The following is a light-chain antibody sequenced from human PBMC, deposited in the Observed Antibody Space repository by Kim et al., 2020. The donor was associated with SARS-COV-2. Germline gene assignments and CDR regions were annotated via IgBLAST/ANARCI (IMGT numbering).Light chain of an antibody. CDR1: SLRSYY. CDR2: GKN. J-gene: IGLJ2*01. CDR3: HSRDSSANHVV. Sequence: ALGQTVRITCQGDSLRSYYASWYQQKPGQAPVLVIYGKNNRPSGIPDRFSGSSSGNTASLTITGAQAEDEADYYCHSRDSSANHVVFGGGTQLTVL. V-gene: IGLV3-19*01.